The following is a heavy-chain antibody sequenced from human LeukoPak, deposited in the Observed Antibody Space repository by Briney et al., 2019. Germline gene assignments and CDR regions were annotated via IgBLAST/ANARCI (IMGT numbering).Heavy chain of an antibody. CDR1: GFIFSNYG. Sequence: PGGSLRLSCAASGFIFSNYGMHWVRQAPGRGLDWVAVIRYDGGYKYYADSVKGRFTISRDNSKNTLYLQMNSLRAEDTAIYYCAKVVQYTASTGTGLDYWGQGTLVTVSS. CDR3: AKVVQYTASTGTGLDY. D-gene: IGHD6-13*01. CDR2: IRYDGGYK. V-gene: IGHV3-30*02. J-gene: IGHJ4*02.